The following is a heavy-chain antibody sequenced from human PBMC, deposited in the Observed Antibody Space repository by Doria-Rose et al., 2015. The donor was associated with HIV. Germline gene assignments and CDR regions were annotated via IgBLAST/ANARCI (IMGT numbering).Heavy chain of an antibody. CDR1: GVSLSSPGMG. J-gene: IGHJ4*02. CDR3: ARIKSSRWYHKYYFDF. Sequence: SGPVLVKPTETLTLTCTVSGVSLSSPGMGVSWIRQPPGKALEWLANIFSDDDRSYKSSLKSRLTISRGTSKSQVVLTMTDMDPVDTATYYCARIKSSRWYHKYYFDFWGQRTLVIVSA. D-gene: IGHD6-13*01. CDR2: IFSDDDR. V-gene: IGHV2-26*01.